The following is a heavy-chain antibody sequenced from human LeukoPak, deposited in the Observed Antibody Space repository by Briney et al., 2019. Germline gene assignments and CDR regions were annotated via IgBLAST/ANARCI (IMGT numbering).Heavy chain of an antibody. CDR3: ARGVYYYDSSGYLRY. CDR1: GGSINSGSYY. V-gene: IGHV4-61*02. D-gene: IGHD3-22*01. Sequence: SQTLSLTCTVSGGSINSGSYYWSWIRQPAGKGLEWIGRIYTSGSTKYNPSLKSRVTISVDTSKNQFSLKLSSVTAADTAVYYCARGVYYYDSSGYLRYWGQGTLVTVSS. J-gene: IGHJ4*02. CDR2: IYTSGST.